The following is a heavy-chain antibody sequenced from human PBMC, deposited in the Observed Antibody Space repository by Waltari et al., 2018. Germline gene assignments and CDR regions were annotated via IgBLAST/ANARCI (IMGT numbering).Heavy chain of an antibody. CDR3: AKDHQSWYGDYGESFDY. CDR2: ISGSGGST. V-gene: IGHV3-23*01. J-gene: IGHJ4*02. CDR1: GFTFSSYA. D-gene: IGHD4-17*01. Sequence: EVQLLESGGGLVQPGGSLRLSCAASGFTFSSYAMSWVRQAPGTGLEWVSAISGSGGSTYYADSVKGRFTISRDNSKNTLYLQMNSLRAEDTAVYYCAKDHQSWYGDYGESFDYWGQGTLVTVSS.